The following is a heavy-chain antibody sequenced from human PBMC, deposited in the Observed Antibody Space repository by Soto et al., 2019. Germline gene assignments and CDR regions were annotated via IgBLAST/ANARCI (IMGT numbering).Heavy chain of an antibody. D-gene: IGHD4-17*01. Sequence: SETLSITCTVSGGSISSYYWSWIRQPPGKGLEWIGYIYYSGSTNYNPSLKSRVTISVDTSKNQFSLKLSSVTAADTAVYYCARDRYGDYYYYYGMDVWGQGTTVTVSS. CDR2: IYYSGST. CDR1: GGSISSYY. CDR3: ARDRYGDYYYYYGMDV. J-gene: IGHJ6*02. V-gene: IGHV4-59*01.